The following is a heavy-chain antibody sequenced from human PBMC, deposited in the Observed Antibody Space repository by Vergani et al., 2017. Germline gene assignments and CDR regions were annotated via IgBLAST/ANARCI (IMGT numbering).Heavy chain of an antibody. CDR1: EFTFSNYA. CDR2: ISGSGVSA. CDR3: AKQYFVSGNYLFDY. Sequence: EVHLLESGGGLVQPGGSLRLTCAASEFTFSNYAMNWVRQAPGKGLEWVSGISGSGVSAYYTDSVKGRFTISRDNSKNMLFLQMNNLRTEDTAIYYCAKQYFVSGNYLFDYWGQGTLVTVS. D-gene: IGHD3-10*01. V-gene: IGHV3-23*01. J-gene: IGHJ4*02.